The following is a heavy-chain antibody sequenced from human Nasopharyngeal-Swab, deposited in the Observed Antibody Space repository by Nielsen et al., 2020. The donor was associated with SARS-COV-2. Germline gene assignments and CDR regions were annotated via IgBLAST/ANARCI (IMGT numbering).Heavy chain of an antibody. V-gene: IGHV6-1*01. D-gene: IGHD6-6*01. Sequence: SQTRSLTCVISGDSVSNSNNSWSWIRQSPSRGLEWLGRTSYRSRWFTDYAPSVESRITINPDTSKNQLSLLVNSVTPEDTAVYYCARHISSSRAYFDSWGQGTLVTVSS. CDR1: GDSVSNSNNS. CDR2: TSYRSRWFT. J-gene: IGHJ4*02. CDR3: ARHISSSRAYFDS.